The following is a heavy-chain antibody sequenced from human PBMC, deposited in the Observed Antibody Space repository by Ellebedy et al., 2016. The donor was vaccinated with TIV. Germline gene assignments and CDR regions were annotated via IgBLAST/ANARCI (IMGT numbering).Heavy chain of an antibody. CDR3: ATDGSYGDHLSPTHAFVM. Sequence: GGSLRLSCAASGFAFSRYWMTWVRQAPGKGLEWVANIKQDESEKFYVDSVTGRFTISRDNAKTSLYLQMNSLRAEDTAVYYCATDGSYGDHLSPTHAFVMWGQGTMVTVSA. CDR2: IKQDESEK. V-gene: IGHV3-7*01. CDR1: GFAFSRYW. J-gene: IGHJ3*02. D-gene: IGHD1-26*01.